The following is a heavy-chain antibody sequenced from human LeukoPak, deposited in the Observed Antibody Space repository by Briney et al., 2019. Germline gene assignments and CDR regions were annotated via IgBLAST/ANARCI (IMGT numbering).Heavy chain of an antibody. CDR2: KDNFGNT. CDR3: AGGTYYGSGSRPGYFDH. D-gene: IGHD3-10*01. V-gene: IGHV3-53*01. J-gene: IGHJ4*02. Sequence: AGGSLRLSCAASGFTFSSYWMSWVRQAPGKGLEWVSVKDNFGNTYYTDSVKGRFTISRDISKNTVYLQMNTLSAEDTAVYYCAGGTYYGSGSRPGYFDHWGQGTLVTVSS. CDR1: GFTFSSYW.